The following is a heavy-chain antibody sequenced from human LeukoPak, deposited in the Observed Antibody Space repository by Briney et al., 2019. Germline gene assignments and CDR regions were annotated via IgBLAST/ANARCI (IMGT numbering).Heavy chain of an antibody. Sequence: SETLSLTCAVYGGSFSGYYWSWIRQPPGKGLEWIGEINHSGSTNYNPSLKSRVTISVDTSKNQFSLKLSSVTAADTAVYYCAGFAGPQVTTSHYYGMDVWGQGTTVTVSS. V-gene: IGHV4-34*01. D-gene: IGHD4-17*01. J-gene: IGHJ6*02. CDR1: GGSFSGYY. CDR3: AGFAGPQVTTSHYYGMDV. CDR2: INHSGST.